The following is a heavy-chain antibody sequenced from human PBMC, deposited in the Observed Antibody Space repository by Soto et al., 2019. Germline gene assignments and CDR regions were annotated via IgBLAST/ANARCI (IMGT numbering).Heavy chain of an antibody. CDR1: GGTFSSYA. Sequence: SVKVSCKASGGTFSSYAISWVRQAPGQGLEWMGGIIPIFGTANYAQKFQGRLTITADESTNTAYMELSSLRSEDSAVYYCARESTVMFTEGCFDYWGQGTLVTVSS. J-gene: IGHJ4*02. V-gene: IGHV1-69*13. CDR2: IIPIFGTA. CDR3: ARESTVMFTEGCFDY. D-gene: IGHD5-18*01.